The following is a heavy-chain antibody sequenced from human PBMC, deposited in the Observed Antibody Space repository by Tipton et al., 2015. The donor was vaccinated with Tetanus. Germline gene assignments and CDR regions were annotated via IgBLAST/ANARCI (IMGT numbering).Heavy chain of an antibody. CDR3: ATGNTLDY. Sequence: SLRLSCVASGFTFSSHMMNWVRQAPGKGLEWVSSISSTSSYIYYEDSMKGRFTISRDNAKNSVFLHMASLRVEDTAVYYRATGNTLDYWGQGTLVTVSS. D-gene: IGHD2-2*02. CDR2: ISSTSSYI. V-gene: IGHV3-21*01. CDR1: GFTFSSHM. J-gene: IGHJ4*02.